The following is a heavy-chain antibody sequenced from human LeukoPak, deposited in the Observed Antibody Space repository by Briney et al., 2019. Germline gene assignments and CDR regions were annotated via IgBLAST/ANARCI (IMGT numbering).Heavy chain of an antibody. CDR1: GHTFTSYG. Sequence: GASVKVSCKASGHTFTSYGISWVRQAPGQGLEWMGWISAYNGNTNYAQKLQGRVTMTTDTSTSTAYMELRSLRSDDTAVYYCARAYCSSTSCYTLGGDYWGQGTLVTVSS. CDR3: ARAYCSSTSCYTLGGDY. D-gene: IGHD2-2*02. J-gene: IGHJ4*02. CDR2: ISAYNGNT. V-gene: IGHV1-18*01.